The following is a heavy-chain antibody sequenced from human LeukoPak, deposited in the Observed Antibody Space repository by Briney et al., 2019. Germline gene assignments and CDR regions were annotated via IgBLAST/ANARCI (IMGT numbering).Heavy chain of an antibody. CDR2: ISYDGSNK. V-gene: IGHV3-30-3*01. D-gene: IGHD5-12*01. CDR3: AMDTVAASGNFDY. CDR1: GFTFSSYA. J-gene: IGHJ4*02. Sequence: GRSLRLSCAASGFTFSSYAMHWVRQAPGKGLEWVAVISYDGSNKYYTDSVKGRFTISRDNSKNTLYLQMNSLRAEDTAVYYCAMDTVAASGNFDYWGQGTLVTVSS.